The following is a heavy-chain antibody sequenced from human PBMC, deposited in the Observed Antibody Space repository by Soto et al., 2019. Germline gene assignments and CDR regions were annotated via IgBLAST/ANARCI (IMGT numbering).Heavy chain of an antibody. J-gene: IGHJ6*02. V-gene: IGHV1-2*02. CDR3: ARDRYCSSTSCYTSGGGHYYGMDV. CDR1: GYTFTGYY. D-gene: IGHD2-2*02. CDR2: INPNSGGT. Sequence: ASVKVSCKASGYTFTGYYMHWVRQAPGQGLEWMGWINPNSGGTNYAQKFQGRVTMTRDTSISIAYMELSRLRSDDTAVYYCARDRYCSSTSCYTSGGGHYYGMDVWGQGTTVTVSS.